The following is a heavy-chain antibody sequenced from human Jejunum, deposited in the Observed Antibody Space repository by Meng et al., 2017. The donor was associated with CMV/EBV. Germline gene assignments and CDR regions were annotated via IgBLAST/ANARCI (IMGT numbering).Heavy chain of an antibody. D-gene: IGHD2-15*01. CDR1: VCSLSTSGVG. CDR2: IYGDGDK. Sequence: VCSLSTSGVGVGWIRQPPGKALEWIARIYGDGDKRYSPSLRSRITITKDTSKNQVVLTMTNMDPVDTATYFCANSYCSRGTCYSFYYWGQGTLVTVSS. V-gene: IGHV2-5*02. J-gene: IGHJ4*02. CDR3: ANSYCSRGTCYSFYY.